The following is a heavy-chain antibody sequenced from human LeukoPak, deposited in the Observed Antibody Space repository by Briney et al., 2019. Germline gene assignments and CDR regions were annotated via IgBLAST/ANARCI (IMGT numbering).Heavy chain of an antibody. J-gene: IGHJ4*02. V-gene: IGHV1-46*01. CDR1: GYSFTSYC. D-gene: IGHD3-22*01. CDR2: ITPSDGGT. Sequence: ASVKVSCKASGYSFTSYCMHWVRQAPGQGLEWMGMITPSDGGTTYAQKFQGRVTMTRDTSTSTVYMELSSLRSEDTAVYYCARDGDHCDSSGYYYSFDYWGQGTLVTVSS. CDR3: ARDGDHCDSSGYYYSFDY.